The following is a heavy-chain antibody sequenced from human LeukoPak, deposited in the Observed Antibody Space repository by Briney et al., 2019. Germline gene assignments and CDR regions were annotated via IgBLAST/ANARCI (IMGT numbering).Heavy chain of an antibody. J-gene: IGHJ4*02. CDR2: MNPNSGNT. CDR3: ARFFSYDYGDYVFDY. Sequence: GASVKVSCKASGNTFTSYDINWVRQATGQGLEWMGWMNPNSGNTGYAQKFQGRVTMTRNTSISTAYMELSSLRSEDTAVYYCARFFSYDYGDYVFDYWGQGTLVTVSS. CDR1: GNTFTSYD. V-gene: IGHV1-8*01. D-gene: IGHD4-17*01.